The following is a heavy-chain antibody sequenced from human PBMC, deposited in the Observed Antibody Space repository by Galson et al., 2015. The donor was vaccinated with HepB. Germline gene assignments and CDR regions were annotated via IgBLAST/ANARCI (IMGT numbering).Heavy chain of an antibody. CDR3: AKGGRGSSDALDL. Sequence: SVKVSCKASGYTFTGYYMHWVRQAPGQGLEWMGRINPNSGGTNYAQKFQDRVTMTRDTSISTAYMELSRLRSDDTAVYYCAKGGRGSSDALDLWGQGTMVTVSS. J-gene: IGHJ3*01. V-gene: IGHV1-2*06. D-gene: IGHD1-26*01. CDR1: GYTFTGYY. CDR2: INPNSGGT.